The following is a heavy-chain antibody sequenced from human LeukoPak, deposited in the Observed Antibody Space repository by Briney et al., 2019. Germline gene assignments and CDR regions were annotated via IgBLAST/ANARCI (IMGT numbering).Heavy chain of an antibody. V-gene: IGHV3-23*01. D-gene: IGHD6-13*01. CDR1: GFTFSSYA. J-gene: IGHJ4*02. CDR2: ISGSGGST. CDR3: ATTMSSSWSPYHFDY. Sequence: PGGSLRLSCAASGFTFSSYAIIWVRQAPGKGLEWVSAISGSGGSTYYADSVKGRFTISRDNSKNTLYLRMNSLRAEDTAVYYCATTMSSSWSPYHFDYWGQGTLVTVSS.